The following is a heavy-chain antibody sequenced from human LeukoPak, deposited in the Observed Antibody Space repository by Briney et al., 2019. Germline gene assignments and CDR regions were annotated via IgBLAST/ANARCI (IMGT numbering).Heavy chain of an antibody. CDR1: GFTFSSYA. CDR3: AKDRLDILTGSAGDY. J-gene: IGHJ4*02. Sequence: GGSLRLSCAASGFTFSSYAMSWVRQAPGKGLEWVSAISGSGGSTYYADSVKGRFTISRDNSKNTLYLQMNSLRAEDTAVYYCAKDRLDILTGSAGDYWGQGTLVTVSS. D-gene: IGHD3-9*01. V-gene: IGHV3-23*01. CDR2: ISGSGGST.